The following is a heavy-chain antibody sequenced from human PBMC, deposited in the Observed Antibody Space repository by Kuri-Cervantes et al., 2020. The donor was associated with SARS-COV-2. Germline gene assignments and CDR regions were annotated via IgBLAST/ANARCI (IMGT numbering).Heavy chain of an antibody. V-gene: IGHV1-2*02. D-gene: IGHD3-3*01. Sequence: ASVKVSCKASGYTFTGYYMHWVRQAPGQGLEWMGWINPNSGGTNYAQKFQGRVTMTRDTSISTAYMELSRLRSDDTAVYYCARDLTISGVVISYFDYWGQGTLVTVSS. J-gene: IGHJ4*02. CDR3: ARDLTISGVVISYFDY. CDR1: GYTFTGYY. CDR2: INPNSGGT.